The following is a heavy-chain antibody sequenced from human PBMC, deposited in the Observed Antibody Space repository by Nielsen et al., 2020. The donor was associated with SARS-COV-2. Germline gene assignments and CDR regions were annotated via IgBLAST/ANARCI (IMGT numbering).Heavy chain of an antibody. J-gene: IGHJ6*02. Sequence: WIRQPPGKGLEWVSSISSSSSYMYYADSVKGRFTISRDNAKNSLYLQMNSLRAEDTAVYYCARGIAVAGKATYYYYYGMDVWGQGTTVTVSS. V-gene: IGHV3-21*01. D-gene: IGHD6-19*01. CDR2: ISSSSSYM. CDR3: ARGIAVAGKATYYYYYGMDV.